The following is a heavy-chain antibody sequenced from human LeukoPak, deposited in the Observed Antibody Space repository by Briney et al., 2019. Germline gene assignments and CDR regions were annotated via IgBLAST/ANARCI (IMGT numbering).Heavy chain of an antibody. Sequence: GGSLRLSCAASGFTFSSYAMHWVRQAPGKGLKYVSAISSNGGSTYYANSVKGRFTISRDNSKNTLYLQMGSLRAEDMAVYYCARYKDSSGCFDYWGQGTLVTVSS. CDR2: ISSNGGST. CDR1: GFTFSSYA. V-gene: IGHV3-64*01. J-gene: IGHJ4*02. CDR3: ARYKDSSGCFDY. D-gene: IGHD6-19*01.